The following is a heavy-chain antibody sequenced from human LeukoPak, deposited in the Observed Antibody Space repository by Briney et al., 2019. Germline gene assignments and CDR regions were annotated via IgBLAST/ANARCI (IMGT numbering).Heavy chain of an antibody. Sequence: GGSLRLSCAASGFPFSSYGMHWVRQAPGKGLEWVAFIRYDGSNKYYADSVKGRFTISRDNSKNTLYLQMNSLRAEDTAVYYCAKDHQQWLVIGPYYFDYWGQGTLVTVSS. V-gene: IGHV3-30*02. CDR3: AKDHQQWLVIGPYYFDY. CDR1: GFPFSSYG. CDR2: IRYDGSNK. D-gene: IGHD6-19*01. J-gene: IGHJ4*02.